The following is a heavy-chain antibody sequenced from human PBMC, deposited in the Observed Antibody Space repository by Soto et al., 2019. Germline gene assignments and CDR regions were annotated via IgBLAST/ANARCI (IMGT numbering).Heavy chain of an antibody. Sequence: SETLSLTCSVSGDCFSSYSWSWIRRPPGRGLEWIGYVYYSGRTTYNPSLKSRLTISLDTSKNQFSLRLSSVTAADTAVYYCAGDYGSGSYRFDYWGQGTLV. CDR2: VYYSGRT. J-gene: IGHJ4*02. V-gene: IGHV4-59*01. D-gene: IGHD3-10*01. CDR3: AGDYGSGSYRFDY. CDR1: GDCFSSYS.